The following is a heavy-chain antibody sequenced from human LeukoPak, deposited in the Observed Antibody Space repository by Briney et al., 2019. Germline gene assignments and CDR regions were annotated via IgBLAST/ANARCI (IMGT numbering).Heavy chain of an antibody. J-gene: IGHJ4*02. CDR3: ARDEGSSENWNYAQY. D-gene: IGHD1-7*01. Sequence: GGSLRLSCAASGFTFSSYGMHWVRQAPGKGLEWVAFIRYDGSNRHYADSVKGRFTISRDNSKNMLHLQMNSLRAEDTAVYYCARDEGSSENWNYAQYWGQGTLVTVSS. CDR2: IRYDGSNR. CDR1: GFTFSSYG. V-gene: IGHV3-30*02.